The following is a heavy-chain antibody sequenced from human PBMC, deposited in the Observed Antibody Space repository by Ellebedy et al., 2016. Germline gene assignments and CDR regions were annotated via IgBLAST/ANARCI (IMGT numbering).Heavy chain of an antibody. V-gene: IGHV3-9*01. Sequence: SLKISXAASGFIFDDYAMHWVRQAPGKGLEWVSGISWNRGSIGYVDSVKGRFTVSRDNANKSLYLQMNSLREEDTAVYYCAKDKAGILDAFDIWGQGTMVTVSS. CDR3: AKDKAGILDAFDI. CDR1: GFIFDDYA. D-gene: IGHD3-10*01. CDR2: ISWNRGSI. J-gene: IGHJ3*02.